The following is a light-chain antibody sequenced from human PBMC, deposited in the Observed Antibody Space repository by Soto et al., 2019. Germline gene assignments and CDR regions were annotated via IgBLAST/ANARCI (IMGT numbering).Light chain of an antibody. J-gene: IGKJ1*01. CDR3: QQYNSYSPVT. Sequence: DIQMTQSPSTLSASEGDRVTISCRASQSVSIWLAWYQQKPGRAPKLLIYKSSILESGVPSRFSGSGSGTEFTLTISSLQPDDFATYYCQQYNSYSPVTFGQGTKVDIK. CDR1: QSVSIW. CDR2: KSS. V-gene: IGKV1-5*03.